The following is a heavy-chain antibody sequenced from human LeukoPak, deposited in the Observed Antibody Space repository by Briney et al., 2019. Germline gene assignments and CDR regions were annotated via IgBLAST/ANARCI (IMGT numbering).Heavy chain of an antibody. CDR3: ARAALLGYSYGYRSGGEPCWFDP. V-gene: IGHV1-46*01. J-gene: IGHJ5*02. CDR2: INPSGGST. Sequence: VASVKVSCKASGYTFTSYYMHWVRQAPGQGLEWMGIINPSGGSTSYAQKFQGRVTMTRDTSTSTVYMELSSLRSEDTAVYYCARAALLGYSYGYRSGGEPCWFDPWGQGTLVTVSS. D-gene: IGHD5-18*01. CDR1: GYTFTSYY.